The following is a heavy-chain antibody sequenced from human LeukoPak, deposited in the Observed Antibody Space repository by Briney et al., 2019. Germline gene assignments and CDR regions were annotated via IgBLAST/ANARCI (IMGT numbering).Heavy chain of an antibody. CDR3: AKEEGNLVYGDYYFDY. CDR2: ISGSGGGT. J-gene: IGHJ4*02. Sequence: PGGSLRLSCAASGFTFNSYAMSWVRQAPGKGLEWVSAISGSGGGTYYADSVKGRFTISRDNSKNTLYLQMNSLRAEDTAVYYCAKEEGNLVYGDYYFDYWGQGTLVTVSS. D-gene: IGHD4-17*01. CDR1: GFTFNSYA. V-gene: IGHV3-23*01.